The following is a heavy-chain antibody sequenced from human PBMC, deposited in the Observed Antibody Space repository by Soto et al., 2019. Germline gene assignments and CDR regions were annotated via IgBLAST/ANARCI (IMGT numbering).Heavy chain of an antibody. D-gene: IGHD2-21*02. CDR1: GYTFTSYA. J-gene: IGHJ4*02. V-gene: IGHV1-3*01. CDR2: INAGNGNT. CDR3: ARSIVVVTAADY. Sequence: QVQLVQSGAEVKKPGASVKVSCKASGYTFTSYAMHWVRQAPGQRLEWMGWINAGNGNTKYSQTFQGRVTITRDTSAITAYMELSSLRSEYTAVYFCARSIVVVTAADYWGQGTLVTVSS.